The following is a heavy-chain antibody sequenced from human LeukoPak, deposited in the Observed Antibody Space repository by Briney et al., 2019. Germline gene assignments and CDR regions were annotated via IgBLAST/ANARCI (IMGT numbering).Heavy chain of an antibody. CDR2: MNPNSGNT. J-gene: IGHJ3*02. CDR3: ARGLTYYDTLTGYYAPGGRSFDI. V-gene: IGHV1-8*03. Sequence: ASVKVSCQASGYTVTNYDINWVRPAPGEGLEWIGWMNPNSGNTGYAQKLQGRVTITRTTSISTAYMELSSLRSEDTAVYYCARGLTYYDTLTGYYAPGGRSFDIWGQGTMVTVSS. D-gene: IGHD3-9*01. CDR1: GYTVTNYD.